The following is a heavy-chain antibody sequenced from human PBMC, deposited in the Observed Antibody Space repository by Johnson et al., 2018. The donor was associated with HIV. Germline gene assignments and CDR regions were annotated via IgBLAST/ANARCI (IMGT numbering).Heavy chain of an antibody. V-gene: IGHV3-33*06. D-gene: IGHD3-10*01. J-gene: IGHJ3*02. Sequence: QMQLVESGGGVVQPGRSLRLSCAASGFTFSSYGMHWVRQAPGKGLEWVAVIWYDGSNKYYADSVKGRFTISRDNSKNTRYLQMNSLRAEDTAVYYCAKDLNYGSGPVDIWGQGTMVTVSS. CDR1: GFTFSSYG. CDR2: IWYDGSNK. CDR3: AKDLNYGSGPVDI.